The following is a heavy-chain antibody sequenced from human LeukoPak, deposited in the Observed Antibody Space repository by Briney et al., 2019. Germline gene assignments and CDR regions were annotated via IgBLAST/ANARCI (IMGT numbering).Heavy chain of an antibody. CDR1: GFTFSSYW. J-gene: IGHJ6*03. Sequence: GGSLRLSCAASGFTFSSYWMSWVRQAPGKGLEWVANIKQDGSEKYYVDSVKGRFTISRDNAKNSLYLQMNSLRAEDTAVYYCARGRAVAGSPPHYYMDVWGKGTTVTISS. V-gene: IGHV3-7*01. CDR2: IKQDGSEK. D-gene: IGHD6-19*01. CDR3: ARGRAVAGSPPHYYMDV.